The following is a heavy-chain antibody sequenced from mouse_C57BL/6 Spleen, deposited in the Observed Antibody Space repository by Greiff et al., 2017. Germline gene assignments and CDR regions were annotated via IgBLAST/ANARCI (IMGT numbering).Heavy chain of an antibody. V-gene: IGHV1-80*01. CDR3: ARSGLRRDYFDD. D-gene: IGHD2-2*01. J-gene: IGHJ2*01. CDR2: IYPGDGDT. Sequence: QVQLKESGAELVKPGASVKISCKASGYAFSSYWMNWVKQRPGKGLEWIGQIYPGDGDTNYNGKFKGKATLTADKSSSTAYMQLSSLTSEDSAVYFCARSGLRRDYFDDWGQGTTLTVSS. CDR1: GYAFSSYW.